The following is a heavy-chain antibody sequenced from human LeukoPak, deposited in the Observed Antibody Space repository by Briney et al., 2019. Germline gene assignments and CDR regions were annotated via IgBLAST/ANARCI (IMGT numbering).Heavy chain of an antibody. J-gene: IGHJ5*02. CDR2: IRSKANSYAT. D-gene: IGHD3-22*01. CDR3: ITMIPYNWFDP. V-gene: IGHV3-73*01. CDR1: GFTFSGSA. Sequence: GGSLRLSCAASGFTFSGSAMHWVRQAPGKGLEWVGRIRSKANSYATAYAASVKGRFTISRDDSKNTAYLQMNSLKTEDTAVYYCITMIPYNWFDPWGQGTLVTVSS.